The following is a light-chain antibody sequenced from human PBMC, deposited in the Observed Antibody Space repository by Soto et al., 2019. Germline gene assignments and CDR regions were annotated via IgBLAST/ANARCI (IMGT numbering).Light chain of an antibody. V-gene: IGKV4-1*01. J-gene: IGKJ5*01. CDR3: QQRSNWPPIT. Sequence: DIVMTQSPDSLAVSLGERATINCKSSQSVLYSSNNKNYLAWYQQKPGQPPKLLIYWASTRESGVPDRSSGSGSGTDFTLTISSLQAEDVAVYYCQQRSNWPPITFGQGTRLEIK. CDR2: WAS. CDR1: QSVLYSSNNKNY.